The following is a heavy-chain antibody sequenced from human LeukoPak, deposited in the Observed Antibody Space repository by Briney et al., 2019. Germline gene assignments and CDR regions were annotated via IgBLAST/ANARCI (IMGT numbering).Heavy chain of an antibody. CDR2: IYYSVTT. J-gene: IGHJ4*02. CDR3: ARGLHAVDY. D-gene: IGHD5-24*01. Sequence: SETLSLTCTVSGGSISSYYWSWIRQPPGKGLEWIGYIYYSVTTNYNPSLKSRVTISVDTSKNQFSLKLSSVTAADTAVYYCARGLHAVDYWGQGTLVTVSS. V-gene: IGHV4-59*01. CDR1: GGSISSYY.